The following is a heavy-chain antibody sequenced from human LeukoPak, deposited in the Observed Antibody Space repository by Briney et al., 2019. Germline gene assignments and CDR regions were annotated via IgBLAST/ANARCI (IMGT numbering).Heavy chain of an antibody. V-gene: IGHV4-59*04. CDR2: IYHSGST. Sequence: PSETLSLTCTVSGGSISSYYWSWIRQPAGKGLEWIGSIYHSGSTYYNPSLKSRVTISVDTSKNQFSLKLSSVTAADTAVYYCATSVRTTGNFDYWGQGTLVTVSS. D-gene: IGHD4-17*01. J-gene: IGHJ4*02. CDR3: ATSVRTTGNFDY. CDR1: GGSISSYY.